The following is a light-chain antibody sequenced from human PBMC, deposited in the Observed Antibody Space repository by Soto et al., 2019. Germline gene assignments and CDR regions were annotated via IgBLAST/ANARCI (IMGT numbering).Light chain of an antibody. V-gene: IGKV1-39*01. CDR2: AAS. CDR3: QQSYSTPLT. Sequence: DIQMTQSPSSLSASVGARVTITCRASQSFGGYLNWYQQKPGKAPKLLIYAASSLQSGVPSRFSGSGSGTDFTLTISSLQPEDFATYYCQQSYSTPLTFGGGTKVEIK. J-gene: IGKJ4*01. CDR1: QSFGGY.